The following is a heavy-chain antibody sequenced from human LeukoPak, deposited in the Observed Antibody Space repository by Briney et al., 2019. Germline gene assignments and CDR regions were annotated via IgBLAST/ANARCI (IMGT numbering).Heavy chain of an antibody. D-gene: IGHD3-10*01. V-gene: IGHV4-61*01. J-gene: IGHJ5*02. CDR3: ARTPGRWFDP. Sequence: SETLSLTCTVSGGSISSGSYYWSWIRQPPGKGLEWIGYIYYSGSTNYNPSLKSRVTISVDTSKNQFSLKLSSVTAADTAVYYCARTPGRWFDPWGQGTLVTVSS. CDR2: IYYSGST. CDR1: GGSISSGSYY.